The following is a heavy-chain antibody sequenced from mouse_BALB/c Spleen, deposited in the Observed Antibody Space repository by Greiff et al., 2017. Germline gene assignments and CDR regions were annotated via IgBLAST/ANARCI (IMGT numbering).Heavy chain of an antibody. D-gene: IGHD2-14*01. V-gene: IGHV1S29*02. Sequence: VQLQQSGPELVKPGASVKISCKASGYTFTDYNMHWVKQSHGKSLEWIGYIYPYNGGTGYNQKFKSKATLTVDNSSSTAYMELRSLTSEDSAVYYCAYYRYDGGYAMDYWGQGTSVTVSS. CDR1: GYTFTDYN. CDR3: AYYRYDGGYAMDY. CDR2: IYPYNGGT. J-gene: IGHJ4*01.